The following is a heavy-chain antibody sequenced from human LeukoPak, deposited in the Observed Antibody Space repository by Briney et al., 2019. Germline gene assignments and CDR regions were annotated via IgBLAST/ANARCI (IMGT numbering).Heavy chain of an antibody. Sequence: GGSLRLSCAASGFTFSSYSMNWVRQAPGKGLEWVSSISSSSSYIYYADSVKGRFTISRDNAKNSLYLQMNSLRAEDTAVYYCARDVSDCSSTGCYTGDVWGQGTTVTVSS. CDR1: GFTFSSYS. CDR2: ISSSSSYI. J-gene: IGHJ6*02. CDR3: ARDVSDCSSTGCYTGDV. D-gene: IGHD2-2*02. V-gene: IGHV3-21*01.